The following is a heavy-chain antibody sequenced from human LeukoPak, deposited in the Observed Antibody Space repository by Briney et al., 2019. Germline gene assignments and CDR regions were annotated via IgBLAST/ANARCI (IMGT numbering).Heavy chain of an antibody. CDR3: ARELDTAMVEGVLDY. V-gene: IGHV3-15*01. CDR1: GFTFSNAW. CDR2: IKSKTDGGTT. J-gene: IGHJ4*02. Sequence: GGSLRLSCAASGFTFSNAWMSWVRQAPGKGLEWVGRIKSKTDGGTTDYAAPVKGRFTISRDDSKNTLYLQMNSLRAEDTAVYYRARELDTAMVEGVLDYWGQGTLVTVSS. D-gene: IGHD5-18*01.